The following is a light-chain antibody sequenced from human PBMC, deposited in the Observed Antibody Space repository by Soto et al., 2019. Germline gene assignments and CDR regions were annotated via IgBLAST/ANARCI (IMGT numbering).Light chain of an antibody. CDR2: GAS. Sequence: EIVLTQSPGTLSLSPGEIATLSFSASQSLSSNYLAWYQQKPGQAPRLLIYGASSRATGIPDRFSGSGSGTDFTLTISRLEPEDFAVFYCHQCDSSPWTFGQGTKVDIK. V-gene: IGKV3-20*01. CDR1: QSLSSNY. J-gene: IGKJ1*01. CDR3: HQCDSSPWT.